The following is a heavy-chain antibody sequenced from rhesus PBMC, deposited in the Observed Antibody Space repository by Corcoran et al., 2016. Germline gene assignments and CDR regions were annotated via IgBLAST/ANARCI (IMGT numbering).Heavy chain of an antibody. CDR2: ISVSSGRT. D-gene: IGHD3-9*01. CDR3: ARDAPHYEDDYGYYDTTGLDS. J-gene: IGHJ6*01. Sequence: QVQLQESGPGLVKPSETLSLTCAVSGGSISSSNWWSWIRQPPGKGLEWIGYISVSSGRTYYNPHPKSRGTSSTDTSKNQFSLKLSAVTAADTAVYYCARDAPHYEDDYGYYDTTGLDSWGQGVVVTVSS. CDR1: GGSISSSNW. V-gene: IGHV4-65*01.